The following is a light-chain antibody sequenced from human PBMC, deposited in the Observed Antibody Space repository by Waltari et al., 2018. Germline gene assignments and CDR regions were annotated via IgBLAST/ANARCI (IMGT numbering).Light chain of an antibody. CDR1: SSDVGGYNY. CDR2: DVT. J-gene: IGLJ1*01. CDR3: SSYAGSNKV. Sequence: QSALTQPPSASGSLGQSVTSSCPGTSSDVGGYNYVSWYQQHPGKAPKLMIYDVTKRPSGVPDRFSGSKSGNTASLTVSGLQAEDEADYYCSSYAGSNKVFGTGTKVTVL. V-gene: IGLV2-8*01.